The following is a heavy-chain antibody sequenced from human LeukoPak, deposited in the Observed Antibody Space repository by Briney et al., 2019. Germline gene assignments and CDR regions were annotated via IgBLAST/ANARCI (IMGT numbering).Heavy chain of an antibody. CDR2: INPHSGGS. CDR1: GGTFGSYA. D-gene: IGHD6-6*01. V-gene: IGHV1-2*02. J-gene: IGHJ4*02. Sequence: ASVKVSCKPSGGTFGSYAISWVRQAPGQGLEWVGWINPHSGGSKYAQKFQGRVTMTWDTSISTAYMELSSLRSDDTAVFYRARGESFSSPNYWGQGTLVTVSS. CDR3: ARGESFSSPNY.